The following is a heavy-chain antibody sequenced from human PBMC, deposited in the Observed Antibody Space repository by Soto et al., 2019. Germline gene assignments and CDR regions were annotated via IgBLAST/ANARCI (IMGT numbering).Heavy chain of an antibody. CDR2: ISGSGDST. J-gene: IGHJ6*02. D-gene: IGHD6-13*01. V-gene: IGHV3-23*01. CDR1: GFPFSTYA. CDR3: AKDRDGAAAGPTKFYGMDV. Sequence: EVQLLESGGGLVQPGGSLSPSVQAFGFPFSTYALGWSPRAPGKGLEWVSVISGSGDSTYYADSVRGRFTISRDNSKNTLYLQMNSLRAEDTAVYYCAKDRDGAAAGPTKFYGMDVWGQGTTVTVSS.